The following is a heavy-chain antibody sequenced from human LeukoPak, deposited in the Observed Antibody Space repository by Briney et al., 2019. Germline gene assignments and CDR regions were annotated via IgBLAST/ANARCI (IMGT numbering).Heavy chain of an antibody. CDR2: ISGSGGST. V-gene: IGHV3-23*01. CDR3: AKDSSYGLYLFDY. D-gene: IGHD5-18*01. J-gene: IGHJ4*02. Sequence: GVSLRLSCAASGFTFSSYAMSWVRQAPGKGLEWVSAISGSGGSTYYADSVKGRFTISRDNSKNTLYLQMNSLRAEDTAVYYCAKDSSYGLYLFDYWGQGTLVTVSS. CDR1: GFTFSSYA.